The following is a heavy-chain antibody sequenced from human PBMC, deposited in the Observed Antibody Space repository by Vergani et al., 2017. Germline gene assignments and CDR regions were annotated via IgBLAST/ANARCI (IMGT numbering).Heavy chain of an antibody. CDR2: ISGHDHRT. J-gene: IGHJ6*03. CDR1: GFRFREHG. CDR3: ARSGYCAHGVCYMTYYYYMDV. V-gene: IGHV3-23*01. D-gene: IGHD2-8*01. Sequence: EVQLLESGGGSVQPGESLRLSCVASGFRFREHGMNWVRQAPGKGLEWVSGISGHDHRTLYADSVKGRFIISRDDSKNNLYLQMSSLRVEDTAIYYCARSGYCAHGVCYMTYYYYMDVWGKGTAVTVSS.